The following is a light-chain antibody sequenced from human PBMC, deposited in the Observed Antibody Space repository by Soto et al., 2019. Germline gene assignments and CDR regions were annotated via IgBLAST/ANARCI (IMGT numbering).Light chain of an antibody. CDR1: QSVSSNY. CDR2: DVF. V-gene: IGKV3-20*01. J-gene: IGKJ1*01. CDR3: QQYGSSPT. Sequence: EIVLAQSPGTLSLSPGERAALSCRASQSVSSNYLAWYQQKPGQAPRLLIYDVFSRAPGIPDRFSGSGSGTDFTLTISRLEPEDCGVYYCQQYGSSPTFGQGTKVEIK.